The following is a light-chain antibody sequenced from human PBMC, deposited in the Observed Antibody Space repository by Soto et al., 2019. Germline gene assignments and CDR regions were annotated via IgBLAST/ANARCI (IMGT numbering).Light chain of an antibody. J-gene: IGLJ1*01. V-gene: IGLV2-14*03. CDR3: ASYTPSTTYV. Sequence: QSVLTQPASVSGSPGQSIAISCTGTSSDVGGFNYVSWYQQHPGKAPKLLIYDVTSRPSGVSDRFSGSKSANTASLTISGLKAEDEADYYSASYTPSTTYVFGPGTKVPVL. CDR1: SSDVGGFNY. CDR2: DVT.